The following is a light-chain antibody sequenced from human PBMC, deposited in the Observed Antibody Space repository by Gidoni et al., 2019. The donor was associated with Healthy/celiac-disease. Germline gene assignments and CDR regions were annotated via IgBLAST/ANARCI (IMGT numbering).Light chain of an antibody. CDR3: QAWDSSSVV. CDR2: QDS. V-gene: IGLV3-1*01. CDR1: KLGDKY. J-gene: IGLJ2*01. Sequence: SYELTQPSSVSVSPGQTASITCSGDKLGDKYACWYQQKPGQSPVLVTYQDSKRPSGIPERFSGSNSGNTATLTIGGTQAMDEADYYCQAWDSSSVVFGGGTKLTVL.